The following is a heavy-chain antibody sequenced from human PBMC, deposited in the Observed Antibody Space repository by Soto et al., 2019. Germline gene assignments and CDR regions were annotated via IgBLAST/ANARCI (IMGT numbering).Heavy chain of an antibody. J-gene: IGHJ4*02. V-gene: IGHV4-4*02. CDR1: GGSISSDNW. D-gene: IGHD3-22*01. CDR3: ARAVWSYLSGYYSYYFDY. CDR2: IYHTGIV. Sequence: PSETLSLTCTVAGGSISSDNWWSWVRQSPGKGLEWVGEIYHTGIVNYNPSLKSRVTVSIDRSKKQFSLKLSSVAAADTAVYYCARAVWSYLSGYYSYYFDYWGQGALVTVSS.